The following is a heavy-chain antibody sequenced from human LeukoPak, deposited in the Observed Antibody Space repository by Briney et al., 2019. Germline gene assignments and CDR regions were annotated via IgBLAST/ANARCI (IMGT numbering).Heavy chain of an antibody. CDR2: INHSGST. Sequence: SETLSLTCTVSGGSISSSSYYWSWIRQPPGKGLEWIGEINHSGSTNYNPSLKSRVTISVDTSKNQFSLKLSSVTAADTAVYYCVRHRGDYGDWGQGTLVTVSS. D-gene: IGHD4-17*01. J-gene: IGHJ4*02. CDR1: GGSISSSSYY. CDR3: VRHRGDYGD. V-gene: IGHV4-39*07.